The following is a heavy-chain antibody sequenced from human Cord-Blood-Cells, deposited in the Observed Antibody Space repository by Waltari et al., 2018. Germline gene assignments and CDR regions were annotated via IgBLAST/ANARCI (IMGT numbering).Heavy chain of an antibody. D-gene: IGHD6-19*01. CDR2: TYYRSKWYN. Sequence: QVQLQQSGPGLVKPSQTLSLTCPISGDSVSSNSPAWNWTRQSPARGLEWLGRTYYRSKWYNDYAVSVKSRITINPDTSKNQFSLQLNSVTPEDTAVYYCASGQDSSGWFDYWGQGTLVTVSS. J-gene: IGHJ4*02. CDR1: GDSVSSNSPA. V-gene: IGHV6-1*01. CDR3: ASGQDSSGWFDY.